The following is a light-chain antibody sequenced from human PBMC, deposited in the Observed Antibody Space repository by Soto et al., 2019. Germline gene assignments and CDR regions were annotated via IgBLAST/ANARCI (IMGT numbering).Light chain of an antibody. CDR3: QLWDSNSDHVV. CDR2: DDR. V-gene: IGLV3-21*02. CDR1: NIGSKS. Sequence: YELTQPPSVSVAPGQTARITCGGTNIGSKSVHWYQQKPGQAPVVVVYDDRDRPSGNPERFSGSNSGNTAALTISRVEDGDEADYCCQLWDSNSDHVVFGGGTKLTVL. J-gene: IGLJ2*01.